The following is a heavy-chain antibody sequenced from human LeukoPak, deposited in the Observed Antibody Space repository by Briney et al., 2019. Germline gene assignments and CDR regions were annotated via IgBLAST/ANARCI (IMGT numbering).Heavy chain of an antibody. CDR3: ARVYDSSGSDAFDI. V-gene: IGHV1-69*13. CDR2: IIPIFGAA. D-gene: IGHD3-22*01. Sequence: GASVKVSCKASGYTFTSYGISWVRQAPGQGLEWMGGIIPIFGAANYAQKFQGRVTITADESTSTAYMELSSLRSEDTAVYYCARVYDSSGSDAFDIWGQGTMVTVSS. CDR1: GYTFTSYG. J-gene: IGHJ3*02.